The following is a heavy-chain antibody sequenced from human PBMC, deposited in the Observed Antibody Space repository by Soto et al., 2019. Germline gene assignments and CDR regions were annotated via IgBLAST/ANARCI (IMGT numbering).Heavy chain of an antibody. J-gene: IGHJ4*02. D-gene: IGHD5-12*01. CDR2: IYSGGTI. V-gene: IGHV3-53*01. CDR1: GFTVTINY. Sequence: EVQVEESGGGLVQPGGSLRLSCAVSGFTVTINYMSWVRQAPGKGLEWVSVIYSGGTIYYADSVKGRFTISRDTSKNTLYLQMNSLRGDDTAVYYCHGYGYWGQGTLVTVS. CDR3: HGYGY.